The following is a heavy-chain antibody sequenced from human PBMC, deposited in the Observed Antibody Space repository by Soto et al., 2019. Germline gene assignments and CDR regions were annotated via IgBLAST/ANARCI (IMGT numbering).Heavy chain of an antibody. D-gene: IGHD3-10*01. V-gene: IGHV3-21*01. CDR3: ARERMVRGLPADP. J-gene: IGHJ5*02. CDR2: ISSTSTYI. CDR1: GFPFSSYS. Sequence: GGSLRLSCAASGFPFSSYSMDWVRQAPGKGLEWVSCISSTSTYIYYADSVKGRFTISRDNAQNSLYLKMNSLRAEDTAVYYCARERMVRGLPADPWGQGTLVTVSS.